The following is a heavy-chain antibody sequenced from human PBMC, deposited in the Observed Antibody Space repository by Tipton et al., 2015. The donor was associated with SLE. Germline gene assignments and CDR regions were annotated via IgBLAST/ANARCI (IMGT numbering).Heavy chain of an antibody. CDR3: ARDISEVGATTPYDAFDI. CDR2: IYYSGST. J-gene: IGHJ3*02. CDR1: GGSISSHY. D-gene: IGHD1-26*01. Sequence: TLSLTCTVSGGSISSHYWSWIRQPPGKGLEWIGYIYYSGSTNYNPPLKSRVTISVDTSKNQFSLKLSSVTAADTAVYYCARDISEVGATTPYDAFDIWGQGTMVTVSS. V-gene: IGHV4-59*11.